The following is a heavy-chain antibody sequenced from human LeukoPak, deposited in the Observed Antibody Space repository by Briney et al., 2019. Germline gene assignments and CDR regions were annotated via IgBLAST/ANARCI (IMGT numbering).Heavy chain of an antibody. CDR3: ARDPFGYYRYFDY. V-gene: IGHV1-2*02. Sequence: ASVKVYCKVSGYTFTGYYMHWVRQAPGQGLEWMGWINPNSGGTNYAQKFQGRVTMTRDTSISTAYMELSRLRSDDTAVYYCARDPFGYYRYFDYWGQGTLVTVSS. CDR2: INPNSGGT. CDR1: GYTFTGYY. D-gene: IGHD3-3*01. J-gene: IGHJ4*02.